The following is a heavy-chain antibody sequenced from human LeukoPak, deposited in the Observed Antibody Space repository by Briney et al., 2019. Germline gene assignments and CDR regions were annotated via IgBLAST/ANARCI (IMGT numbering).Heavy chain of an antibody. CDR1: GGTFSSYA. Sequence: ASVKVSCKASGGTFSSYAISWVRQAPGQGLEWMGRIIPILGIANYAQKFQGRVTITADKSTSTAYMELSSLRSEDTAVYYCAVRAAAGTRVETFDYWGQGTLVTVSS. V-gene: IGHV1-69*04. D-gene: IGHD6-13*01. CDR3: AVRAAAGTRVETFDY. CDR2: IIPILGIA. J-gene: IGHJ4*02.